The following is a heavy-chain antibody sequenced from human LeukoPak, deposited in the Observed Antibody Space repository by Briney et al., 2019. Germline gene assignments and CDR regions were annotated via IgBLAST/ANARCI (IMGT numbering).Heavy chain of an antibody. CDR3: ANLEGPGYYYMDV. CDR1: GGSISSSSYY. CDR2: IYYSGST. J-gene: IGHJ6*03. D-gene: IGHD3-10*01. Sequence: SETLSLTCTVSGGSISSSSYYWGWIRQPPGKGLEWIGSIYYSGSTYYNPSLKSRVTISVDTSKNQFSLKLSSVTAADTAVYYCANLEGPGYYYMDVWGKGTTVTDSS. V-gene: IGHV4-39*01.